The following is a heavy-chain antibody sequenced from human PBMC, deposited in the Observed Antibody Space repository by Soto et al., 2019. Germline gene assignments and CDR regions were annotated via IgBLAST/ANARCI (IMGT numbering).Heavy chain of an antibody. Sequence: EVQLVESGGGLVKPGGSLRLSCAASGFTFSNAWMNWVRQAPGKGLEWVGRIKSKTDGGTTDYAAPVKGRFTISRDYSKNTLYLQMNRLKTEDTAVYYCTTDPDYSNYWDYYYGMDVWGQGTTVTVSS. CDR3: TTDPDYSNYWDYYYGMDV. D-gene: IGHD4-4*01. CDR1: GFTFSNAW. V-gene: IGHV3-15*07. CDR2: IKSKTDGGTT. J-gene: IGHJ6*02.